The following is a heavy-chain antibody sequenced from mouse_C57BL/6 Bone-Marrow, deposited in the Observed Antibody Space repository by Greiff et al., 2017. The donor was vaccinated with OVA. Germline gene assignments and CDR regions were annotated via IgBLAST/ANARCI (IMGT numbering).Heavy chain of an antibody. CDR3: AKFSPFITTVVATGYFDV. Sequence: VKLMESGPGLVAPSQSLSITCTVSGFSLTSYGVSWVRQPPGKGLEWLGVIWGDGGTNYHSALISRLSIRTDTSTSPVFLKLNSMQTDDPATSSGAKFSPFITTVVATGYFDVWGKGTTVTVSS. V-gene: IGHV2-3*01. J-gene: IGHJ1*03. CDR2: IWGDGGT. D-gene: IGHD1-1*01. CDR1: GFSLTSYG.